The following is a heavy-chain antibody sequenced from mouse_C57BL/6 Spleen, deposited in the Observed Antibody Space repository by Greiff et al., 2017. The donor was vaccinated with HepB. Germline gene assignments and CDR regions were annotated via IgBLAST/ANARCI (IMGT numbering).Heavy chain of an antibody. J-gene: IGHJ4*01. CDR1: GYTFTDYY. V-gene: IGHV1-76*01. Sequence: VKLQESGAELVRPGASVKLSCKASGYTFTDYYINWVKQRPGQGLEWIARIYPGSGNTYYNEKFKGKATLTAEKSSSTAYMQLSSLTSEDSAVYFCARDYSNYGYAMDYWGQGTSVTVSS. CDR2: IYPGSGNT. D-gene: IGHD2-5*01. CDR3: ARDYSNYGYAMDY.